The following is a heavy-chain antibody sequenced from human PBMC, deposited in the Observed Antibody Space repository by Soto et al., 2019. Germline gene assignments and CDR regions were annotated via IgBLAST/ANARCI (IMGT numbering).Heavy chain of an antibody. D-gene: IGHD2-2*01. J-gene: IGHJ4*02. Sequence: VQLVESGGGVVQPGRSLRLSCAASGFTFSSYGMHWVRQAPGKGLEWVAVIWYDGSNKYYADSVKGRFTISRDNSKNTLYLQMNSLRAEDTAVYYCARAAGRYCSSTSCSDYFDYWGQGTLVTVSS. CDR1: GFTFSSYG. CDR3: ARAAGRYCSSTSCSDYFDY. CDR2: IWYDGSNK. V-gene: IGHV3-33*01.